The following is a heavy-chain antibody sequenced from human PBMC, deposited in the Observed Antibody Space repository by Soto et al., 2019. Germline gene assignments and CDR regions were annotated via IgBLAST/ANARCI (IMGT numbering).Heavy chain of an antibody. V-gene: IGHV4-34*01. CDR2: INHSGIT. D-gene: IGHD3-22*01. CDR1: GGSFSDYY. CDR3: ARFPFDSNDWTNPRYFDI. Sequence: QVQIQQWGAGLLRPAETLSLTCAVYGGSFSDYYWSWIRQPPGKGLEWIGEINHSGITNYSPSLKSRVTMSGDTSKNQFSLKLTSVTAADTALYYCARFPFDSNDWTNPRYFDIWGQGTLVTVSS. J-gene: IGHJ4*02.